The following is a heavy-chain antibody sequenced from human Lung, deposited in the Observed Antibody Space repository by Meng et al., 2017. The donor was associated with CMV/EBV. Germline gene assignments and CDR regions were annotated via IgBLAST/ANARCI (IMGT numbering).Heavy chain of an antibody. J-gene: IGHJ4*02. CDR1: GYTFSSYD. CDR2: MNPNRGNT. Sequence: ASVKVSXKASGYTFSSYDINWVRQATGQGLEWMGWMNPNRGNTGYAQKFQGRVTMTRKTSISTAYMELSSLRSEDTAVYYCATAPSGGSITLLPAAYFDHWGQGDLVTVSS. D-gene: IGHD1-20*01. V-gene: IGHV1-8*01. CDR3: ATAPSGGSITLLPAAYFDH.